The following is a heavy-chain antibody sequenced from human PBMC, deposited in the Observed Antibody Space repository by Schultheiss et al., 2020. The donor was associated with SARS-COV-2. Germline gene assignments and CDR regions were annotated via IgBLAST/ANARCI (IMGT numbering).Heavy chain of an antibody. Sequence: GESLKISCAASGFTFSSYWMSWVRQAPGKGLEWVANIKQDGSEKYYVDSVKGRFTISRDNAKNSLYLQMDSLRAEDTAVYYCARDTAGYSSSLDGMDVWGQGTTVTVSS. CDR3: ARDTAGYSSSLDGMDV. CDR1: GFTFSSYW. D-gene: IGHD6-19*01. J-gene: IGHJ6*02. V-gene: IGHV3-7*01. CDR2: IKQDGSEK.